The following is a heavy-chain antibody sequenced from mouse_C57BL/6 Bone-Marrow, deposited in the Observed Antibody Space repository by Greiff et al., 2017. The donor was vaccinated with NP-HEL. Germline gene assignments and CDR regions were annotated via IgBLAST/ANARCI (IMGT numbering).Heavy chain of an antibody. Sequence: QVQLQQPGAELVRPGSSVKLSCKASGYTFTSYWMDWVKQRPGQGLEWIGNIYPSDSETHYNQKFKDKATLTVDKSSSTAYMQLSSLTSEDSAVYYCAREDYDGAWFAYWGQGTLVTVSA. D-gene: IGHD2-4*01. J-gene: IGHJ3*01. V-gene: IGHV1-61*01. CDR2: IYPSDSET. CDR1: GYTFTSYW. CDR3: AREDYDGAWFAY.